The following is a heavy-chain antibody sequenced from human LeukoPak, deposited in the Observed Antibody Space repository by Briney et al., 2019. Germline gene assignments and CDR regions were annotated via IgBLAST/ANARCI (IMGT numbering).Heavy chain of an antibody. J-gene: IGHJ5*02. CDR1: GYTFTSYG. CDR3: ARDSIAAGSGWFDP. Sequence: ASVKVSFKASGYTFTSYGISWVRQAPGQGLEWMGWISAYNGNTNYAQKLQGRVTMTTDTSTSTAYMELRSLRSDDTAVYYCARDSIAAGSGWFDPWGQGTLVTVSS. V-gene: IGHV1-18*01. CDR2: ISAYNGNT. D-gene: IGHD6-13*01.